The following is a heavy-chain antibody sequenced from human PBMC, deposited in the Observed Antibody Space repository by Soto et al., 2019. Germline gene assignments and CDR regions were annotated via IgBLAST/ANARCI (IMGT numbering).Heavy chain of an antibody. CDR3: ARLSTSAGRRDLAC. J-gene: IGHJ4*02. V-gene: IGHV3-7*01. CDR1: GFSLSSYW. CDR2: MNQDGSES. Sequence: EVQLVESGGGLVQPGGSLRLSCAASGFSLSSYWMSWVRQAPGKGLEWVANMNQDGSESEYVGSVKGRFTFSRDNAKNSLYLQTNSLRAEDTAVYYCARLSTSAGRRDLACWGQGTLVTVSS.